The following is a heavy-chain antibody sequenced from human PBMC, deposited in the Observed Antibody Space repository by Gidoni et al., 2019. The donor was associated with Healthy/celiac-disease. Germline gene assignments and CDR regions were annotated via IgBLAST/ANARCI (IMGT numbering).Heavy chain of an antibody. V-gene: IGHV3-23*01. CDR3: AKPPCCGYGSGSYFYHDY. CDR1: AFTFTSYA. J-gene: IGHJ4*02. D-gene: IGHD3-10*01. Sequence: EVQLLESGGGLVQPGVSLSLSCAASAFTFTSYAMSWVRQAPGKGLEWVSAISGSGGSTYYADSVKGRFTISRDNSKNTLYLQMNSLRAEDTAVYYCAKPPCCGYGSGSYFYHDYWGQGTLVTVSS. CDR2: ISGSGGST.